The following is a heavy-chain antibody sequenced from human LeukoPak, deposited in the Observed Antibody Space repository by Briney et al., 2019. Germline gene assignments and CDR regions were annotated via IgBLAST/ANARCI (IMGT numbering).Heavy chain of an antibody. CDR2: INPNSGDT. CDR3: ATPGTTRGIDY. V-gene: IGHV1-2*04. D-gene: IGHD3-10*01. J-gene: IGHJ4*02. Sequence: ASVRVSCKTSGYPFTVYYIHWVRQAPGQGLEWMGRINPNSGDTNYAQNFQGWVTMTSDTSISTAYMELNRLRSDDTAMYYCATPGTTRGIDYWGQGTLVTVS. CDR1: GYPFTVYY.